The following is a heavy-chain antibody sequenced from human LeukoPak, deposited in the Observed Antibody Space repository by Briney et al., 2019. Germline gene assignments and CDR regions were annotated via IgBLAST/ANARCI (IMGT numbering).Heavy chain of an antibody. Sequence: SETLSLTCTVSGGSISSYYWSWIRQPPGKGLEWIGYIYYTGTTNYNPSLKSRVTISVDTSKNQFSLNLSSVTAADTAVYYCARQSSSWSRLFDYWGQGTLVTVSS. CDR2: IYYTGTT. V-gene: IGHV4-59*08. CDR3: ARQSSSWSRLFDY. CDR1: GGSISSYY. D-gene: IGHD6-13*01. J-gene: IGHJ4*02.